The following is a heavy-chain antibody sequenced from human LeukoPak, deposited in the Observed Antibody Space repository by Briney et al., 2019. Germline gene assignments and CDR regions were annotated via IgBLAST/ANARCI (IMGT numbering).Heavy chain of an antibody. CDR3: ARGVRYFDWLLPPLDD. J-gene: IGHJ4*02. CDR2: ISSGGST. Sequence: GGSLRLSCAASGFTVSSNYMSWVRQAPGKGLEWVSVISSGGSTYYADSVKGRFTISRDNSKNTLYLQMNSLRAEDTAVYYCARGVRYFDWLLPPLDDWGQGTLVTVSS. D-gene: IGHD3-9*01. V-gene: IGHV3-66*02. CDR1: GFTVSSNY.